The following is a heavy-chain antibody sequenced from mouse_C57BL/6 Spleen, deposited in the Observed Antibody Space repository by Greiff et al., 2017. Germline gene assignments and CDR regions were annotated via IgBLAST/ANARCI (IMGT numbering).Heavy chain of an antibody. CDR3: ARPLPSWFAY. Sequence: EVKLVESGGGLVKPGGSLKLSCAASGFTFSDYGLHWVRQAPEKGLEWVAYISSGSSTIYYADTVKGRFTISRANAKNTLFLQMTSLRSEDTAMYYCARPLPSWFAYWGQGTLVTVSA. CDR1: GFTFSDYG. J-gene: IGHJ3*01. CDR2: ISSGSSTI. V-gene: IGHV5-17*01.